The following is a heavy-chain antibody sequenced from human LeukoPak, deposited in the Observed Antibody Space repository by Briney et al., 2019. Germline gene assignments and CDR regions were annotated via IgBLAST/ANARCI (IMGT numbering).Heavy chain of an antibody. Sequence: GGSLRLSCAVSGFTFSGYYMSWIRQAPGKGLEWVSYISGSGSTIYYADSVKGRFTISRDNAKNSLYLQMDSLRAEDTAVYYCARRYTSGWTFDYWGQGTLVTVS. CDR1: GFTFSGYY. CDR2: ISGSGSTI. D-gene: IGHD6-25*01. J-gene: IGHJ4*02. V-gene: IGHV3-11*01. CDR3: ARRYTSGWTFDY.